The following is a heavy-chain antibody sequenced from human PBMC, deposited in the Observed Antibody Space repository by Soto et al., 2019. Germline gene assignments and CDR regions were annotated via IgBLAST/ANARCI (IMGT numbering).Heavy chain of an antibody. J-gene: IGHJ5*02. D-gene: IGHD2-15*01. CDR2: ISGSGGST. CDR3: AKDLLAWQNNTPNWFDR. V-gene: IGHV3-23*01. CDR1: GFTFSSYA. Sequence: GGSLRLSCAASGFTFSSYAMSWVRQAPGKGLEWVSAISGSGGSTYYADSVKGRFTISRDNSKNTLYLQMNSLRAEDTAVYYCAKDLLAWQNNTPNWFDRWGKGTLGAVSS.